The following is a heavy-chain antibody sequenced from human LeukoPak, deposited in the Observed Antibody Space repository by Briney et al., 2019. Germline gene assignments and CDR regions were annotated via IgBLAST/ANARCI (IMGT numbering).Heavy chain of an antibody. CDR1: GFTFSSYA. V-gene: IGHV3-23*01. CDR3: AKLYGDYVSIYYYYGMDV. CDR2: ISGSGGST. Sequence: GGSLRLSCAASGFTFSSYAMSWVRQAPGKGLEWVSAISGSGGSTYYADSVKGRFTISRDNSKNTLYLQMNSLRAEDTTVYYCAKLYGDYVSIYYYYGMDVWGQGTTVTVSS. D-gene: IGHD4-17*01. J-gene: IGHJ6*02.